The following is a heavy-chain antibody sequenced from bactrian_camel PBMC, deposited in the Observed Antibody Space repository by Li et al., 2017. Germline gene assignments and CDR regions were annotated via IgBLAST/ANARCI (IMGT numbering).Heavy chain of an antibody. V-gene: IGHV3S53*01. CDR3: MLYELSFTGAAGYCYDRLKFGD. D-gene: IGHD2*01. CDR1: GYTHCKYD. CDR2: IDSDGIT. J-gene: IGHJ6*01. Sequence: HVQLVESGGGSVQAGGSLRLSCAASGYTHCKYDMSWYRQAPGKERLVVSTIDSDGITSYADSVKGRFTISQDNANNTVYLQMNALKPEDTAMYYCMLYELSFTGAAGYCYDRLKFGDSGQGTQVTVS.